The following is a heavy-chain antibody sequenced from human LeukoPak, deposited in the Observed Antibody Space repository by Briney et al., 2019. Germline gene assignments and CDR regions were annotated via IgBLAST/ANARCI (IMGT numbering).Heavy chain of an antibody. CDR2: ISSSGSTI. J-gene: IGHJ4*02. CDR1: GFTFSTYE. CDR3: ARTPQTATTFDY. D-gene: IGHD6-25*01. V-gene: IGHV3-48*03. Sequence: PGGSLRLSCAASGFTFSTYEMNWVRQAPGKGLVWVSYISSSGSTINYADSVKGRFTISRDNAKNSLYLQMNSLRAEDTAVYYCARTPQTATTFDYWGQGTLVTVSS.